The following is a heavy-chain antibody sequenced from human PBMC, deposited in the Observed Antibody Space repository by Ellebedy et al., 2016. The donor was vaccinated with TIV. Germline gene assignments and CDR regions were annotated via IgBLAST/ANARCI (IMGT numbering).Heavy chain of an antibody. D-gene: IGHD2/OR15-2a*01. CDR3: ARGTLYNSSPYEY. V-gene: IGHV3-11*01. CDR1: GFTFSDYS. J-gene: IGHJ4*02. Sequence: GESPKISXAASGFTFSDYSMSWIRQAPGKGLQWISYITSSGSSMYYADSVKGRFTISRDNTQNSLYLEMYSLRAEDTAVYYCARGTLYNSSPYEYWGQGTLVTVSS. CDR2: ITSSGSSM.